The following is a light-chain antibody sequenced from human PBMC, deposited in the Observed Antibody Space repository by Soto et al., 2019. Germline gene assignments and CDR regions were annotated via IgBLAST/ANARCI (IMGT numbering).Light chain of an antibody. Sequence: DIQMTQSPSSLSASVGDRVTITCRASQSISSYLDWYQQKPGKAPKLLIYAASSLQSGVPSRFSCSGSGTYFTLTISSLPPEEFATYYCQQSYSTPQTFGQGTKVESK. CDR3: QQSYSTPQT. CDR1: QSISSY. J-gene: IGKJ1*01. CDR2: AAS. V-gene: IGKV1-39*01.